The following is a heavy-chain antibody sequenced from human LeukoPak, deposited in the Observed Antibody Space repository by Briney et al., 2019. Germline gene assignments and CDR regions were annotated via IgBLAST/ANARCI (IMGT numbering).Heavy chain of an antibody. CDR1: GFTFSSYS. Sequence: GGSLRLSCAASGFTFSSYSMNWVRQAPGKGLEWVSSISSSSSYIYYADSVKGRFTISRDNAKNSPYLQMNSLRAEDTAVYYCAGKVASYGDYAWGQGTLVTVSS. D-gene: IGHD4-17*01. V-gene: IGHV3-21*01. CDR2: ISSSSSYI. CDR3: AGKVASYGDYA. J-gene: IGHJ5*02.